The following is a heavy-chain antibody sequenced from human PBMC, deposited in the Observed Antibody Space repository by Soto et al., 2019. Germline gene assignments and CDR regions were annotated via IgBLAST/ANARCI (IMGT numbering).Heavy chain of an antibody. J-gene: IGHJ4*02. Sequence: SETLSLTCTVSAASFSKYYWTWIRRPPGKGLEWIGYIYFNGNTNYNPSLKRRVTISVDTSKKQISPNLTSVTDADTAVYFCASVTFGGVVLAHWGQGTLVTVSS. D-gene: IGHD3-16*01. CDR3: ASVTFGGVVLAH. CDR1: AASFSKYY. V-gene: IGHV4-59*13. CDR2: IYFNGNT.